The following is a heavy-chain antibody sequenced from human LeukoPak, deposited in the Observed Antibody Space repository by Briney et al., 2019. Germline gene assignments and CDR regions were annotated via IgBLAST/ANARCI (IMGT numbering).Heavy chain of an antibody. D-gene: IGHD2-15*01. CDR3: ARVNAGGACSGGSCYYYYYYMDV. V-gene: IGHV4-59*11. CDR2: IYYSGST. CDR1: GGSISSHY. J-gene: IGHJ6*03. Sequence: SETLSLTCTVSGGSISSHYWSWIRQPPGKGLEWIGYIYYSGSTNYNPSLKSRVTISVDTSKNQFSLKLSSLTAADTAVYYCARVNAGGACSGGSCYYYYYYMDVWGKGTTVTVSS.